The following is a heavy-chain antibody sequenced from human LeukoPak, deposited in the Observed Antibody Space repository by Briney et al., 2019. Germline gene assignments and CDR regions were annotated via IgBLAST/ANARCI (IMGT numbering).Heavy chain of an antibody. V-gene: IGHV3-53*01. CDR2: IYSGGST. Sequence: GGSLRLSCAASGFSVSNNYMSWVRQAPGKGLECISVIYSGGSTYYIDSVKGRFTISRDNSKNTLYLQMNSLRAEDTAVYYCARGRPAVAGLYYFDYWGQGTLVTVSS. CDR3: ARGRPAVAGLYYFDY. CDR1: GFSVSNNY. D-gene: IGHD6-19*01. J-gene: IGHJ4*02.